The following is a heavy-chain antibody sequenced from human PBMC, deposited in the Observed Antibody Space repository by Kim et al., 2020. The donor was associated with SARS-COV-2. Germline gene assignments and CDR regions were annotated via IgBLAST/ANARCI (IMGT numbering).Heavy chain of an antibody. CDR2: INHSGST. D-gene: IGHD3-10*01. CDR1: GGSFSGYY. CDR3: ARGLGANSGSYYNGQAAFDI. J-gene: IGHJ3*02. V-gene: IGHV4-34*01. Sequence: SETLSLTCAVYGGSFSGYYWSWIRQPPGKGLEWIGEINHSGSTNYNPSLKSRVTISVDTSKNQFSLKLSSVTAADTAVYYCARGLGANSGSYYNGQAAFDIWGQGTMVTVSS.